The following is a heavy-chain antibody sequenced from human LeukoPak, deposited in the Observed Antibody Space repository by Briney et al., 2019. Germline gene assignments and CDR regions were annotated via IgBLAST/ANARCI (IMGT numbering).Heavy chain of an antibody. D-gene: IGHD4/OR15-4a*01. CDR3: AKVATSMVLDYLDY. CDR2: ISSRGDYT. J-gene: IGHJ4*02. V-gene: IGHV3-23*01. Sequence: GGSLRLSCAASGFTFSICAMSWVRQAPGKGLEWVSAISSRGDYTNYADSVKGRFTISRDNSKNTLYIQMNSLRAEDTAIYYCAKVATSMVLDYLDYRGQGTLVTVSS. CDR1: GFTFSICA.